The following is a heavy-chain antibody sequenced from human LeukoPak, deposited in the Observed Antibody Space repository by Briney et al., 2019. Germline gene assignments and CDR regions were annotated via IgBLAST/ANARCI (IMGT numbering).Heavy chain of an antibody. CDR2: ISYDGSNK. J-gene: IGHJ4*02. CDR1: GFTFSSYA. Sequence: GGSLRLSCAASGFTFSSYAMHWVRQAPGKGLEWVAVISYDGSNKYYADSVKGRFTISRDNSKNTLYLQMNSLRAEDTAVYYSARGLYSSGWFDYWGQGTLVTVSS. V-gene: IGHV3-30-3*01. CDR3: ARGLYSSGWFDY. D-gene: IGHD6-19*01.